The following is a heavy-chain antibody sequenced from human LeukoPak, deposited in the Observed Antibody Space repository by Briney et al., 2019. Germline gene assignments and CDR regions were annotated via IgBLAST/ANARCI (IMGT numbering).Heavy chain of an antibody. CDR3: ARDRTVIAAAGNKASGY. CDR1: GYTFTGYY. J-gene: IGHJ4*02. CDR2: INPNSGGT. D-gene: IGHD6-13*01. V-gene: IGHV1-2*02. Sequence: ASVKASCKASGYTFTGYYMHWVRQAPGQGLEWMGWINPNSGGTNYAQKFQGRVTMTRDTSISTAYMELSRLRSDDTAVYYCARDRTVIAAAGNKASGYWGQGTLVTVSS.